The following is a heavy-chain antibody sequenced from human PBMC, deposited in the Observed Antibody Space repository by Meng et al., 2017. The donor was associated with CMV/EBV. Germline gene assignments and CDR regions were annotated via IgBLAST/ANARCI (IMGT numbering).Heavy chain of an antibody. J-gene: IGHJ6*02. CDR1: GFTFSYYY. Sequence: GESLKISCAASGFTFSYYYMSWIRQAPGKGLQWVSVIHTGGSTSYANSVKGRFTISRDNSKNTLYLQMNRLRAEDTAVYYCAREVPYYDILADDYINSYFGLDVWGQGTTVTVSS. CDR3: AREVPYYDILADDYINSYFGLDV. CDR2: IHTGGST. D-gene: IGHD3-9*01. V-gene: IGHV3-53*01.